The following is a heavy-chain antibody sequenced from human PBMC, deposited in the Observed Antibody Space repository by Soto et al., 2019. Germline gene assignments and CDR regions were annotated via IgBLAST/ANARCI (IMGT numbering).Heavy chain of an antibody. J-gene: IGHJ4*02. CDR2: FNPSGGGT. V-gene: IGHV1-46*03. CDR1: GDTYTSYY. CDR3: VRATYFSDSRGYTRCFDY. Sequence: ASVKVSCKASGDTYTSYYIHWVRQAPGQALGWMGTFNPSGGGTFYAQKFQGRVTMTGDTSTSTVYMELISLRSEDTAVYYCVRATYFSDSRGYTRCFDYWGQGTLVTVSS. D-gene: IGHD3-22*01.